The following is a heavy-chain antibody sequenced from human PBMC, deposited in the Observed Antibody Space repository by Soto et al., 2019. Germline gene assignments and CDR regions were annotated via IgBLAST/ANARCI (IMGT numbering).Heavy chain of an antibody. CDR1: GGTFSSYA. CDR2: IIPIFGTA. Sequence: KTPASVKVSCKASGGTFSSYAISWVRQAPGQGLEWMGGIIPIFGTANYAQKFQGRVTITADESTSTAYMELSSLRSEDTAVYYCAWGPGAYCGGDCYSYWYFDLWGRGTLVTVSS. J-gene: IGHJ2*01. V-gene: IGHV1-69*13. CDR3: AWGPGAYCGGDCYSYWYFDL. D-gene: IGHD2-21*02.